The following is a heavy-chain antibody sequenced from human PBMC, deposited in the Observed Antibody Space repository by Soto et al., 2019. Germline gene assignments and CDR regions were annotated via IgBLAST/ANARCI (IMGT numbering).Heavy chain of an antibody. CDR3: ARSISNYYYYYGLDV. CDR2: IYPGDSDT. CDR1: GYSFTSYW. J-gene: IGHJ6*02. Sequence: GESLKISCKGSGYSFTSYWIGWVRQMPEKGLEWMGIIYPGDSDTRYSPSFQGQVTISADKSISTAYLQWSSLKASDTAMYYCARSISNYYYYYGLDVWGQGTTVTVSS. D-gene: IGHD4-4*01. V-gene: IGHV5-51*01.